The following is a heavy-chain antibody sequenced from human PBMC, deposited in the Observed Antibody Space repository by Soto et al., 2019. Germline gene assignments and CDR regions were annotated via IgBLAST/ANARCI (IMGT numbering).Heavy chain of an antibody. Sequence: TSETLSLTCTVSGGSISSTSYYWVWIRQPPGKGLEWIGSFYYSGSTYYNPSLKSRVTISVDTSENQFSLKLNSVAAADTAVYYCARQVVDGTVAGSGSFDYWGPGTLVTVSS. J-gene: IGHJ4*02. V-gene: IGHV4-39*01. CDR3: ARQVVDGTVAGSGSFDY. CDR1: GGSISSTSYY. CDR2: FYYSGST. D-gene: IGHD3-10*01.